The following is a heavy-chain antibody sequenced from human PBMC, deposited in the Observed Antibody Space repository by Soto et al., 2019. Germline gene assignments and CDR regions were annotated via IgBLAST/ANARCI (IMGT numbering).Heavy chain of an antibody. CDR1: GGSISNPSYY. CDR3: AGGRCRIAAASHGRSNGFGP. J-gene: IGHJ5*02. V-gene: IGHV4-39*01. Sequence: SETLSLTCTVSGGSISNPSYYWGWVRQPPGKGLEWIGDIFYTGRTYYSPSLKSRVTISVDTSKEQFSLNLTSVTAADTAVYFCAGGRCRIAAASHGRSNGFGPWAPVTLVTVSS. CDR2: IFYTGRT. D-gene: IGHD2-21*01.